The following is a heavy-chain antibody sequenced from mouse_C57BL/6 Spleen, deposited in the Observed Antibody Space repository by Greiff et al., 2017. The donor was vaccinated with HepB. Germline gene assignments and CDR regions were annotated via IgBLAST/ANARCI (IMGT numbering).Heavy chain of an antibody. J-gene: IGHJ4*01. Sequence: VQLQQSGAELVKPGASVKISCKASGYAFSSYWMNWVKQRPGKGLEWIGQIYPGDGDTNYNGKFKGKATLTADKSSSTAYMQLSSLTSEDSAVYCCSSSYYVSRYDYYAMDYRGQGTSVTVSS. CDR1: GYAFSSYW. V-gene: IGHV1-80*01. D-gene: IGHD1-1*01. CDR2: IYPGDGDT. CDR3: SSSYYVSRYDYYAMDY.